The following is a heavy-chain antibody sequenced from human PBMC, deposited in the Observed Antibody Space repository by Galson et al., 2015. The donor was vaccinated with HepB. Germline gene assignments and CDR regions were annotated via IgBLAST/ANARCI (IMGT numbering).Heavy chain of an antibody. CDR2: ICSYGTSD. CDR3: ARPYRPDECDFLIEY. J-gene: IGHJ4*02. D-gene: IGHD3/OR15-3a*01. Sequence: SLRLSCAASGFTFSAYGMHWVRPAPGKGLAWVAVICSYGTSDYYADSVKGRFTNSRDNSNNTLYLQLNSLRAEDTAVYYCARPYRPDECDFLIEYWGRGTLVTVSS. CDR1: GFTFSAYG. V-gene: IGHV3-33*01.